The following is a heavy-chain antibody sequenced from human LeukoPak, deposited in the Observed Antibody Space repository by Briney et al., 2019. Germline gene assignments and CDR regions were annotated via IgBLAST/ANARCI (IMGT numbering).Heavy chain of an antibody. J-gene: IGHJ4*02. CDR1: GYTFTGYY. Sequence: ASVKVSCKASGYTFTGYYMHWVRQAPGQGLEWMGRINPNSGGTNYAQKFQGRVTITRDTSISTAYMELSRLRSDDTAVYYCARGDTTSGSGFDYWAREPWSPSPQ. CDR3: ARGDTTSGSGFDY. CDR2: INPNSGGT. D-gene: IGHD3-10*01. V-gene: IGHV1-2*06.